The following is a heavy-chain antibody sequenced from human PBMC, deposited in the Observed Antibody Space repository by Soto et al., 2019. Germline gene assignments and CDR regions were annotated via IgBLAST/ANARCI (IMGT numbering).Heavy chain of an antibody. D-gene: IGHD2-21*02. CDR3: ARSGNFKFDY. J-gene: IGHJ4*02. CDR2: INPSGGST. Sequence: QVQLVQSGAEVKKPGASVKVSCKASGYTFTSYYMHWVRQAPGQGLEWMGIINPSGGSTSYAQKCQGRVTMPRDTSTSTVYMELSSLRSEDTAVYYCARSGNFKFDYWGQGTLVTVSS. V-gene: IGHV1-46*01. CDR1: GYTFTSYY.